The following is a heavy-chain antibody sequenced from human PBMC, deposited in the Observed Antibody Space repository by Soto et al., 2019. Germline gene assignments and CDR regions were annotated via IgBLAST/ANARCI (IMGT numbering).Heavy chain of an antibody. CDR2: INHSGST. D-gene: IGHD5-18*01. Sequence: LSLTCAVYGGSFSGYYWSWIRQPPGKGLEWIGEINHSGSTNYNPSLKSRVTISVDTSKNQFSLKLSSVTAADTAVYYCARARGGYSYGLKYYYYYYGMDVWGQGTTVTVSS. CDR1: GGSFSGYY. V-gene: IGHV4-34*01. CDR3: ARARGGYSYGLKYYYYYYGMDV. J-gene: IGHJ6*02.